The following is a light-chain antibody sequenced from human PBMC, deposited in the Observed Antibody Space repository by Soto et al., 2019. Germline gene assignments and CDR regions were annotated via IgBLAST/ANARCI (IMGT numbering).Light chain of an antibody. Sequence: QSVLTQPDSVSGSPGQSINISCTGTSSDDGGYNYVSWYQHHPGKAPKLIIYDVSNRPSGVSNPFSGSKSGNTASLTISGLQPEDEDDYYCSSFTTSNTRQIVFGTGTKVTVL. V-gene: IGLV2-14*03. CDR3: SSFTTSNTRQIV. J-gene: IGLJ1*01. CDR1: SSDDGGYNY. CDR2: DVS.